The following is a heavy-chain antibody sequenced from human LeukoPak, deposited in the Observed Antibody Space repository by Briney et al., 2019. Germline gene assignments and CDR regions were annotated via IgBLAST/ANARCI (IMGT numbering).Heavy chain of an antibody. Sequence: APGELSGKASGYTFSSYGISGGRQAPGHGLEWMGWITAYTSNTNYAQKFQGRGTMTTDTATTTAYMELRSLRSEDPAACLSATYHIAAPPSPFDHWGQGTMATVSS. V-gene: IGHV1-18*01. J-gene: IGHJ4*02. CDR1: GYTFSSYG. CDR2: ITAYTSNT. D-gene: IGHD2-15*01. CDR3: ATYHIAAPPSPFDH.